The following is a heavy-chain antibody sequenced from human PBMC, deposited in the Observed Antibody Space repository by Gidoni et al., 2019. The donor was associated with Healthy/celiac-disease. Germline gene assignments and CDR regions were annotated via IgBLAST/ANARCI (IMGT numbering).Heavy chain of an antibody. J-gene: IGHJ5*02. CDR3: ARHVVTMVRGRRGEYYNWFDP. CDR1: GGSISSSSYY. D-gene: IGHD3-10*01. V-gene: IGHV4-39*01. CDR2: IYYSGST. Sequence: QLQLQASGPGLVKPSETLSLTCTVSGGSISSSSYYWGWIRQPPGKGLEWIGSIYYSGSTYYNPSLKSRVTISVDTSKNQFSLKLSSVTAADTAVYYCARHVVTMVRGRRGEYYNWFDPWGQGTLVTVSS.